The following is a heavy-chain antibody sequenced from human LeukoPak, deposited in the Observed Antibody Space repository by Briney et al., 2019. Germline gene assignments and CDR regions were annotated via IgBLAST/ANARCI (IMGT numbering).Heavy chain of an antibody. CDR2: IYYSGST. D-gene: IGHD5-18*01. V-gene: IGHV4-59*01. Sequence: KPSETLSLTCTVSGDSISGYYWSWIRQPPGKGLEWIGYIYYSGSTNYNPSLKSRGTISVDTSKNQFSLRLSSVTAADTAKYYCARHLRGYSYGPFEYWGQGTLVTVSS. CDR3: ARHLRGYSYGPFEY. J-gene: IGHJ4*02. CDR1: GDSISGYY.